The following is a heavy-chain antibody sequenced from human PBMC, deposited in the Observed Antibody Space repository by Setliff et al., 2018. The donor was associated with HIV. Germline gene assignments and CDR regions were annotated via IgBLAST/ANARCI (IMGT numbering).Heavy chain of an antibody. D-gene: IGHD4-17*01. Sequence: GGSLRLSCAASGFTFNNYAMSWVRQAPGKGLEWVSDISGSGGRTYYADSVQGRFTISRDSSKNTLYLQMNSLRAEDTAVYYCAKDRTSYGDYVLGPSFDLWGRGTLVTVAS. CDR2: ISGSGGRT. CDR3: AKDRTSYGDYVLGPSFDL. J-gene: IGHJ2*01. V-gene: IGHV3-23*01. CDR1: GFTFNNYA.